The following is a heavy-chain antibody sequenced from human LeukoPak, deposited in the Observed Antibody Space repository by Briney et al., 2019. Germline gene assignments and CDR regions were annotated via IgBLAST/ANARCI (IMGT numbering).Heavy chain of an antibody. V-gene: IGHV3-30*18. CDR2: IGSDGHTK. Sequence: KSGRSLRLSCAGSGFTLSSHGMHWVRRAPGKGLEWVSVIGSDGHTKYYADSVRGRFTTSRENSDNTLYLEMSSLRDDDTAVYYCAKEATWGNWYFDLWGRGTLVTVSS. D-gene: IGHD3-16*01. CDR3: AKEATWGNWYFDL. J-gene: IGHJ2*01. CDR1: GFTLSSHG.